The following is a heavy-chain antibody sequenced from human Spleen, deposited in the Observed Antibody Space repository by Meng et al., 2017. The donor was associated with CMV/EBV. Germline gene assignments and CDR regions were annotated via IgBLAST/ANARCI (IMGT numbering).Heavy chain of an antibody. CDR1: GFTFSSYW. CDR3: ARVGYCSSTSCYYFDY. D-gene: IGHD2-2*01. CDR2: ISYDGSNK. V-gene: IGHV3-30*03. J-gene: IGHJ4*02. Sequence: GESLKISCSASGFTFSSYWMSWVRQAPGKGLEWVAVISYDGSNKYYADSVKGRFTISRDNAKNSLYLQMNSLRAEDTAVYYCARVGYCSSTSCYYFDYWGQGTLVTVSS.